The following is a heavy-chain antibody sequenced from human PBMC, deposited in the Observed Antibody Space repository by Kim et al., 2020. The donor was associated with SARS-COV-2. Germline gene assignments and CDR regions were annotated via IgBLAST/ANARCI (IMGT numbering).Heavy chain of an antibody. CDR2: ISGSGGST. CDR1: GFTFSSYA. V-gene: IGHV3-23*01. J-gene: IGHJ6*02. CDR3: AKGGSYSSSRYGMDV. D-gene: IGHD6-13*01. Sequence: GGSLRLSCAASGFTFSSYAMSWVRQAPGKGLEWVSAISGSGGSTYYADSVKGRFTISRDNSKNTLYLQMNSLRAEDTAVYYCAKGGSYSSSRYGMDVWGQGTTVTVSS.